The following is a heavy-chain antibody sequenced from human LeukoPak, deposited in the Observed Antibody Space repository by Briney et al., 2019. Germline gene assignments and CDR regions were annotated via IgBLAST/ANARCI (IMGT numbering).Heavy chain of an antibody. J-gene: IGHJ4*02. CDR3: ARDLRTYYYGSGSYSDY. CDR1: GYTFTSYG. D-gene: IGHD3-10*01. V-gene: IGHV1-18*01. CDR2: ISAYNGNT. Sequence: GASLKLSCKASGYTFTSYGISWVRQAPGQGLEWMGWISAYNGNTNYAQKLQGRVTMTTDTSTSTAYMELRSLRSDDTAVYYCARDLRTYYYGSGSYSDYWGQGTLVSVSS.